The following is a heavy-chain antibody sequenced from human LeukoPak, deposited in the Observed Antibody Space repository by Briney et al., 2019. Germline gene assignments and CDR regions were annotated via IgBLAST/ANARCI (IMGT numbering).Heavy chain of an antibody. V-gene: IGHV1-2*06. CDR2: INPNSGGT. CDR1: GYTFTGYY. D-gene: IGHD6-13*01. CDR3: ARFSRAAAGSFDY. Sequence: ASVKVSCKASGYTFTGYYMHWVRQAPGQGLEWMGRINPNSGGTNYAQKFQGRVTMTRDTSISTAYMELSRLRSDGTAVYYCARFSRAAAGSFDYWGQGTLVTVSS. J-gene: IGHJ4*02.